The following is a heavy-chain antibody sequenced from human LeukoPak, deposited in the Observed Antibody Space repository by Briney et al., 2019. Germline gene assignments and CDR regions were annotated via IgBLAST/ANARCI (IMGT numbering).Heavy chain of an antibody. J-gene: IGHJ4*02. Sequence: GGSLRLSCAASGFSFSNYGLSWVCQAPGRGLEWVSTINDDGSKSYYADSVKGRFSISRDNSRNTLYLQMNTLRADDTAVYYCAKSGPVAAVISLFEYWGQETLVTVSS. V-gene: IGHV3-23*01. CDR2: INDDGSKS. CDR3: AKSGPVAAVISLFEY. D-gene: IGHD6-13*01. CDR1: GFSFSNYG.